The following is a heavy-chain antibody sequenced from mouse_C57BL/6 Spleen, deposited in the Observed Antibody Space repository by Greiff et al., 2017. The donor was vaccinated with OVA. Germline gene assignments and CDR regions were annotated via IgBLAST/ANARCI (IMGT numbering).Heavy chain of an antibody. V-gene: IGHV5-4*01. Sequence: EVNVVESGGGLVKPGGSLKLSCAASGFTFSSYAMSWVRQTPEKRLEWVATISDGGSYTYYPDNVKGRFTISRDNTKNNLYLQMSHLKSEDTAMYYCARDQLGLYFDYGGQGTTLTVSS. CDR1: GFTFSSYA. J-gene: IGHJ2*01. CDR3: ARDQLGLYFDY. D-gene: IGHD4-1*02. CDR2: ISDGGSYT.